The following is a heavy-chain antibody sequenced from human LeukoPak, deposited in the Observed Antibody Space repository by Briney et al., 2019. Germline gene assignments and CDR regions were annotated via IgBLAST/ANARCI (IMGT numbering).Heavy chain of an antibody. CDR3: AKYFHGDYGLYFDY. CDR1: GFTFSSYA. V-gene: IGHV3-23*01. D-gene: IGHD4-17*01. CDR2: ISGSGGST. Sequence: PGGSLRLSCAASGFTFSSYAMSWVRQAPGKGLEWVSAISGSGGSTYYADSVKGRFTISRDNSKNTLYPQMNSLRAEDTAVYYCAKYFHGDYGLYFDYWGQGTLVTVSS. J-gene: IGHJ4*02.